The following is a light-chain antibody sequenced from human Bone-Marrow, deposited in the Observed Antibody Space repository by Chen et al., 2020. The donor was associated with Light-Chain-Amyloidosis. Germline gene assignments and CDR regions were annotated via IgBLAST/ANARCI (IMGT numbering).Light chain of an antibody. J-gene: IGLJ3*02. CDR3: QVWDRSSDRPV. V-gene: IGLV3-21*02. Sequence: SYVLTQPSSVSVAPGQTATIACGGNNIGSTSVHWYQQTPGQAPLLVVYDDSDRPSGIPERLAGSNSGKTATLNISRVEAGDEADYYWQVWDRSSDRPVFGGGTKLTVL. CDR2: DDS. CDR1: NIGSTS.